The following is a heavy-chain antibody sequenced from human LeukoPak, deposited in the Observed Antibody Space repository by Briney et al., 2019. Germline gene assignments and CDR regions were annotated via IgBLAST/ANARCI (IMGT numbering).Heavy chain of an antibody. CDR3: ARGGKATVVTM. Sequence: SETLSLTCTVSAGSINSYYWSWLRPPAGEGLEWIGRIYSSVSTNYNPSLKSRLSMSVDTSKNQFSLKLPSVTAADTAVYQCARGGKATVVTMWGQGILVTVSS. D-gene: IGHD4-23*01. CDR1: AGSINSYY. V-gene: IGHV4-4*07. J-gene: IGHJ4*02. CDR2: IYSSVST.